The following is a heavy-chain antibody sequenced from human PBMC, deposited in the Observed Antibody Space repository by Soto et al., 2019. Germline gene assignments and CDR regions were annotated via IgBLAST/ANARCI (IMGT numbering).Heavy chain of an antibody. V-gene: IGHV4-31*03. Sequence: SETLSLTCTVSGGSISSGGYYWSWIRQHPGKGLEWIGYIYYSGSTYYNPSLKSRVTIPVDTSKNQCSLKLSSVTAADTAVYYCARESLDGYSYGWKKFDYWGQGTLATVSS. CDR1: GGSISSGGYY. J-gene: IGHJ4*02. CDR3: ARESLDGYSYGWKKFDY. D-gene: IGHD5-18*01. CDR2: IYYSGST.